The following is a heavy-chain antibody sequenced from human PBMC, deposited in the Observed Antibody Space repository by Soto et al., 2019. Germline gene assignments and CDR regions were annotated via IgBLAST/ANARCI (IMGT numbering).Heavy chain of an antibody. CDR1: GFTFSSYA. CDR2: ISYDGSNK. V-gene: IGHV3-30-3*01. Sequence: HPGGSLRLSCAASGFTFSSYAMHWVRQAPGKGLEWVAVISYDGSNKYYADSVKGRFTISRDNSKNTLYLQMNSLRAEDTAVYYCARGVTFGDPYRGYYYGMDVWGQGTTVTVSS. CDR3: ARGVTFGDPYRGYYYGMDV. J-gene: IGHJ6*02. D-gene: IGHD3-16*01.